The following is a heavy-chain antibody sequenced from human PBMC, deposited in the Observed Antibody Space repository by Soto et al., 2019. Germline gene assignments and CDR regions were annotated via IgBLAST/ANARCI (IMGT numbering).Heavy chain of an antibody. CDR2: ISAYNGNT. J-gene: IGHJ6*02. D-gene: IGHD3-3*01. CDR3: ARIPYYDFWSGSHYYYGMDV. V-gene: IGHV1-18*01. CDR1: GYTFTSYG. Sequence: ASVKVSWKASGYTFTSYGISWVRQAPGQGLEWMGWISAYNGNTNYAQKLQGRVTMTTDTSTSTAYMELRSLRSDDTAVYYCARIPYYDFWSGSHYYYGMDVWG.